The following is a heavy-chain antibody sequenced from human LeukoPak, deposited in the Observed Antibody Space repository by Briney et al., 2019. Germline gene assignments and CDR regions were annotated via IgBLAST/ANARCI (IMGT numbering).Heavy chain of an antibody. V-gene: IGHV3-66*01. CDR1: GFTVSSNY. CDR2: IYSGGST. CDR3: ARKGPLYYGMDV. J-gene: IGHJ6*02. Sequence: GGSLRLSCAASGFTVSSNYMSWVRQAPGKGLNWVSVIYSGGSTYYADSVNGRFTISRDNSKNTLYLQMNSLRAEDTAVYYCARKGPLYYGMDVWGQGTTVTVSS.